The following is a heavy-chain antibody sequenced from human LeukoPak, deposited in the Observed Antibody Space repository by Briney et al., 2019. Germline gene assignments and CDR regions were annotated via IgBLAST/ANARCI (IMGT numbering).Heavy chain of an antibody. D-gene: IGHD5-18*01. J-gene: IGHJ6*03. Sequence: SETLSLTCTVSGGSVSDYYWSWIRQSPGKGLEWIGYIYYTGTSYNPSLKSRVTISADTSKNQSSLKLTSVTAADTAVYYCARTTEGGYTYGYFYYYYMDVWGKGTTVTISS. V-gene: IGHV4-59*02. CDR1: GGSVSDYY. CDR2: IYYTGT. CDR3: ARTTEGGYTYGYFYYYYMDV.